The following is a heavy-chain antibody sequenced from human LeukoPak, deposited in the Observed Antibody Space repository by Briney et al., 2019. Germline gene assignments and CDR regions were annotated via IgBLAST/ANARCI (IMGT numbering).Heavy chain of an antibody. Sequence: GGSLRLSCAASGFTFSSYGMHWVRQAPGKGLEWVAVISYDGSNKYYADSVRGRFTISRDNSKNTLYLQMNSLRAEDTAVYYCAKDLGSSNDYWGQGTLVTVSS. V-gene: IGHV3-30*18. CDR3: AKDLGSSNDY. CDR1: GFTFSSYG. D-gene: IGHD6-13*01. J-gene: IGHJ4*02. CDR2: ISYDGSNK.